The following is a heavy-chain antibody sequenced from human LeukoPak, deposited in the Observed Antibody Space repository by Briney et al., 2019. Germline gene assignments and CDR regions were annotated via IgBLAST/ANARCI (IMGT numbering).Heavy chain of an antibody. Sequence: SETLSLTCAVYGGSFSGYYWSWIRQPPGKGLEWIGEINHSGSTNYNPSLKSRVTISVDTSKNQFSLKLSSVTAADTAVYYCARGSILWWWQTRAYHYYGMDVWGQGTTVTVSS. V-gene: IGHV4-34*01. CDR3: ARGSILWWWQTRAYHYYGMDV. D-gene: IGHD2-21*01. CDR2: INHSGST. J-gene: IGHJ6*02. CDR1: GGSFSGYY.